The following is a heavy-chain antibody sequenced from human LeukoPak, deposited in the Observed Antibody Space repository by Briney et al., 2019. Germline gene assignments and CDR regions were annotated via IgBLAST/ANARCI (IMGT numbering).Heavy chain of an antibody. Sequence: ASVKVSCKASGYTFTSYAMDWVRQAPGQGLEWMGWINTNTGNPTYAQGFTGRFVFSLDTSASTAYLQISSLKAEDTAVYYCARTGRGRPLDYWGQGTLVTVSS. CDR3: ARTGRGRPLDY. J-gene: IGHJ4*02. CDR1: GYTFTSYA. D-gene: IGHD6-6*01. CDR2: INTNTGNP. V-gene: IGHV7-4-1*02.